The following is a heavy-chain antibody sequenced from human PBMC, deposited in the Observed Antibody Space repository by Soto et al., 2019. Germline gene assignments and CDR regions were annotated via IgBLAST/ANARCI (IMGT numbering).Heavy chain of an antibody. Sequence: AAVKVSCEASGYTFTSYAMHWGLQAPGQRLEWMGWINAGNGNTKYSQKFQGRVTITRDTSASTAYMELSSLRSEDTAVYYCARATYYDFWSCYYPHSSYGMDVCCPGPTVTVS. V-gene: IGHV1-3*01. CDR3: ARATYYDFWSCYYPHSSYGMDV. D-gene: IGHD3-3*01. CDR1: GYTFTSYA. J-gene: IGHJ6*02. CDR2: INAGNGNT.